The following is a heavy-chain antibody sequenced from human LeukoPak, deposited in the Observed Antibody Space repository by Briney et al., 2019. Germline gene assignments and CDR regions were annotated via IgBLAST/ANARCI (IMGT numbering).Heavy chain of an antibody. D-gene: IGHD2-2*01. V-gene: IGHV3-23*01. CDR3: AKASPSSYCGTTSCSVNFDY. Sequence: GGSLRLSCAASGFTFSSYWMSWVRQAPGKGLEWVSSLSVSTYYADSVKGRFTISRDNSKNTLFLQMNSLRAEDTAVYYCAKASPSSYCGTTSCSVNFDYWGQGTLVTVSS. CDR1: GFTFSSYW. CDR2: LSVST. J-gene: IGHJ4*02.